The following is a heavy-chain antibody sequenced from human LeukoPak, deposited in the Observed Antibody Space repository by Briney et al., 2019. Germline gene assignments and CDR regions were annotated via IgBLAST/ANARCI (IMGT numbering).Heavy chain of an antibody. D-gene: IGHD2-2*01. CDR3: AKKQKLLSPFYYFGVEV. Sequence: PGGSLRLSCAASGFTFSSYGMHWVRQAPGKGLEWVAVISYDGSNKYYADSVKGRFTISRDNSKNTLYLQMNSLRAEDTAVYYCAKKQKLLSPFYYFGVEVRGQGTTVTVSS. CDR1: GFTFSSYG. CDR2: ISYDGSNK. V-gene: IGHV3-30*18. J-gene: IGHJ6*02.